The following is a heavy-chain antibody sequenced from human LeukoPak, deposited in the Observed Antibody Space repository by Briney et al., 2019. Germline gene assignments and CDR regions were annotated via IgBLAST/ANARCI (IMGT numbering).Heavy chain of an antibody. CDR2: INPTGDGT. CDR3: ARDPNEDIVAYFDY. D-gene: IGHD5-12*01. V-gene: IGHV1-2*02. J-gene: IGHJ4*02. Sequence: ASVKVSCKASGNTFTDDYIHWVRQAPGQGLEWMGSINPTGDGTHYVQKFQGRITMTRDTSITTAYMELSSLRSDDTAVYYCARDPNEDIVAYFDYWGQGTLVTVSS. CDR1: GNTFTDDY.